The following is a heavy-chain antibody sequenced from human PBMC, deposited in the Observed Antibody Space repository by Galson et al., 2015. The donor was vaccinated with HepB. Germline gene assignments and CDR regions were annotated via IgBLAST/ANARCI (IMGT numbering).Heavy chain of an antibody. D-gene: IGHD7-27*01. Sequence: SLRLSCAASGFNFKSYAMHWVRQAPGKGLEWVALISNDGSVKNYVDSVKGRFTIPRDNSKNTLYLQMNSLTSEDTAVYYCVRPHLGMWWYFDLWGRGTLVTVSS. CDR3: VRPHLGMWWYFDL. J-gene: IGHJ2*01. CDR2: ISNDGSVK. CDR1: GFNFKSYA. V-gene: IGHV3-30-3*01.